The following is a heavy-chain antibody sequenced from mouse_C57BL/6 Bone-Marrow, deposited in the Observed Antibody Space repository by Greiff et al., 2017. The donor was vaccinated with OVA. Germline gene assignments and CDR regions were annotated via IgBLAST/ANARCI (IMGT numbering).Heavy chain of an antibody. CDR1: GFNIKDDY. Sequence: VQLQHSGAELVRPGASVKLSCTASGFNIKDDYMHWVKQRPEQGLEWIGWIDPENGDTEYASKFQGKATITADTSSNTAYLQLSSLTSEDTAVYYCTHYYSAYFDYWGQGTTLTVSS. CDR2: IDPENGDT. V-gene: IGHV14-4*01. D-gene: IGHD1-1*01. J-gene: IGHJ2*01. CDR3: THYYSAYFDY.